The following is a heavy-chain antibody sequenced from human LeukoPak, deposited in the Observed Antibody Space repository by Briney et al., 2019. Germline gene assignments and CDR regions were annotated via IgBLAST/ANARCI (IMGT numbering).Heavy chain of an antibody. CDR3: AREAVTRNYFNY. CDR2: IYSGGST. Sequence: GGSLRLSCAASGFTVSSNYMNWVRQAPGKGLEWVSVIYSGGSTYYADSVKGRFTISRDNSKNTLYLQMNSLRAEDTAVYYCAREAVTRNYFNYWGQGTLVTVSS. D-gene: IGHD4-17*01. CDR1: GFTVSSNY. J-gene: IGHJ4*02. V-gene: IGHV3-53*01.